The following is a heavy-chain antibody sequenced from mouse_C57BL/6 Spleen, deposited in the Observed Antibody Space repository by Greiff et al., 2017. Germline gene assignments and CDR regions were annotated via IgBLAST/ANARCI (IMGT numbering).Heavy chain of an antibody. J-gene: IGHJ4*01. CDR2: IYPSDSET. CDR1: GYTFTSYW. V-gene: IGHV1-61*01. D-gene: IGHD1-2*01. Sequence: VQLQQPGAELVRPGSSVKLSCKASGYTFTSYWMDWVKQRPGQGLEWIGNIYPSDSETHYNQKFKDKDTLTVDKSSSTAYMQLSSLTSEDSAVYYCARPITTGAMDYWGQGTSVTVSS. CDR3: ARPITTGAMDY.